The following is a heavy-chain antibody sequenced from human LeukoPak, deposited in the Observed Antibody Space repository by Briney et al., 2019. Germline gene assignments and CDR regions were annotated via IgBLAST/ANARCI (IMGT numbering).Heavy chain of an antibody. CDR1: GFTFDDYA. V-gene: IGHV3-9*01. J-gene: IGHJ4*02. Sequence: GRSLRLSCAASGFTFDDYAMHWVRQAPGKGLEWVSGISWNSGSIGYADSVKGRFTISRDNAKNSLYLQMNSLRAEDTALYYCAKDWRLRVGTGGLFDYWGQGTLVTVSS. D-gene: IGHD3-16*01. CDR2: ISWNSGSI. CDR3: AKDWRLRVGTGGLFDY.